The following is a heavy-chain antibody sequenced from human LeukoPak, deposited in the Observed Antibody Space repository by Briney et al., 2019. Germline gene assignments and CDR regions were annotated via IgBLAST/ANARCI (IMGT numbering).Heavy chain of an antibody. D-gene: IGHD6-13*01. CDR1: GGSFSGYY. J-gene: IGHJ4*02. CDR2: INHSGST. V-gene: IGHV4-34*01. CDR3: ASPPYSSSWTAPRYFDY. Sequence: PSETLSLTCAVYGGSFSGYYWSWIRQPPGKGLEWTGEINHSGSTNYNPSLKSRVTISVDTSKNRFSLKLSSVTAADTAVYYCASPPYSSSWTAPRYFDYWGQGTLVTVSS.